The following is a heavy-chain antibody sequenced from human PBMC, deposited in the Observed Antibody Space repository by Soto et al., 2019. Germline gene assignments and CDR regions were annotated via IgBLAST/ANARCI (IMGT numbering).Heavy chain of an antibody. CDR1: GYRFTGYW. CDR2: IYPGDSDT. D-gene: IGHD1-1*01. J-gene: IGHJ4*02. CDR3: ARNWNPDY. Sequence: EESVTVSCKDSGYRFTGYWIVWVRQMPGKGLEWMGIIYPGDSDTRYSPSFQGQVTISADKSINTAYLQWSSLKASDTAMYYCARNWNPDYWGQGTMFTVSS. V-gene: IGHV5-51*01.